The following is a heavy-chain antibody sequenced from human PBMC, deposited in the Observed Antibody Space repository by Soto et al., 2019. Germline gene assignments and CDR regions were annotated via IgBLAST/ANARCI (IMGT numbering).Heavy chain of an antibody. Sequence: QVQLQESGPGLVKPSQTLSLTCTVSGGSISSGDYYWSWIRQPPGKGLEWIGYIYYSGSTYYNPSLKSRVTISADTSKLQCSLKLSSVTSADTAVYYCAREGYYGGKLDYWGQGTLVTVSS. CDR3: AREGYYGGKLDY. J-gene: IGHJ4*02. D-gene: IGHD2-21*01. CDR2: IYYSGST. CDR1: GGSISSGDYY. V-gene: IGHV4-30-4*01.